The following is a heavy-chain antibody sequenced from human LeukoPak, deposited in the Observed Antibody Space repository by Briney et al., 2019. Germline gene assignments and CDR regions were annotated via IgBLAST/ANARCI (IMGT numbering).Heavy chain of an antibody. CDR2: INPNSGGT. CDR1: GGTFSSYG. CDR3: ARVVRGSGRFYYYMDV. J-gene: IGHJ6*03. Sequence: ASVKVSCKASGGTFSSYGISWVRQAPGQGLEWMGWINPNSGGTNYAQKLQGRVTMTTDTSTSTAYMELRSLRSDDTAVYYCARVVRGSGRFYYYMDVWGKGTTVTVSS. D-gene: IGHD3-10*01. V-gene: IGHV1-18*01.